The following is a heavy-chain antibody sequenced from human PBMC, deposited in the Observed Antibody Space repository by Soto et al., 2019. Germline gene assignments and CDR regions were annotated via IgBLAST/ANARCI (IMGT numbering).Heavy chain of an antibody. J-gene: IGHJ4*02. Sequence: SETLSLTCAVSGVTIISYYWSWIRQPPGKGLEWIGYIYYSGSTNYNPSLKSRVTISVDTSKNQFSLKLSSVTAADTAVYYCARGNDILTKFDYWGQGTLVTVSS. D-gene: IGHD3-9*01. CDR3: ARGNDILTKFDY. V-gene: IGHV4-59*01. CDR1: GVTIISYY. CDR2: IYYSGST.